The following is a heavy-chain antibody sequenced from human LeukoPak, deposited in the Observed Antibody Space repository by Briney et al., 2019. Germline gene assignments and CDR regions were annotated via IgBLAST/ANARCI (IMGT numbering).Heavy chain of an antibody. D-gene: IGHD2-15*01. Sequence: ASVKVSCKASGYTFTSYYMHCVRQAPGQGLEWMGIINPSGGSTSYAQKFQGRVTITRDTSASTAYMELSSLRSEDTAVYYCARDLLEYCSGGSCYYYYGMDVWGQGTTVTVSS. J-gene: IGHJ6*02. CDR1: GYTFTSYY. V-gene: IGHV1-46*01. CDR3: ARDLLEYCSGGSCYYYYGMDV. CDR2: INPSGGST.